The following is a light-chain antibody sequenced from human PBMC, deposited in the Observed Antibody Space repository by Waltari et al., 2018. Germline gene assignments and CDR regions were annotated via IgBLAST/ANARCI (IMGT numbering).Light chain of an antibody. J-gene: IGLJ1*01. CDR1: DRDVGAYDF. CDR3: SSYTTSSAPGV. Sequence: QSALTHPASVSGSPGQSITISCSGTDRDVGAYDFVSWYQQHPGKAPHLIIYEVSNRPTGISNRFSASKSGNTASLTISGLQAEDEADYYCSSYTTSSAPGVFGTGTRVTVL. V-gene: IGLV2-14*01. CDR2: EVS.